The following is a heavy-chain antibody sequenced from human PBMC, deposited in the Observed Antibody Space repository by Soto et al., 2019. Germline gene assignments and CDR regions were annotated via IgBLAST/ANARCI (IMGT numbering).Heavy chain of an antibody. CDR1: GGSISSYY. J-gene: IGHJ3*02. CDR3: AREGGSYDSGGYLIRGAFDI. CDR2: IYFRGNT. Sequence: PSETLSLTCTVSGGSISSYYWSWIRQPPGKGLDWIGYIYFRGNTYYSPSLESRLTISVDTSKNQFSLKLTSVTAADTAVYYCAREGGSYDSGGYLIRGAFDIWGQGTMVTVSS. D-gene: IGHD3-22*01. V-gene: IGHV4-59*12.